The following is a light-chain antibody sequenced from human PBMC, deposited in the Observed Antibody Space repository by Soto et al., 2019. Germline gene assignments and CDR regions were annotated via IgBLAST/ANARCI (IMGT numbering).Light chain of an antibody. CDR2: GVT. CDR3: SSYTSTNTPYV. CDR1: SSDVGAYNF. V-gene: IGLV2-14*01. Sequence: QSVLTQPASVSGSPGQSITISCTGSSSDVGAYNFVSWYQHHPGRAPKLILYGVTTRPSGVSSRLSGSKSGNTASLTISGLQADDEATYYCSSYTSTNTPYVFGTGTKVT. J-gene: IGLJ1*01.